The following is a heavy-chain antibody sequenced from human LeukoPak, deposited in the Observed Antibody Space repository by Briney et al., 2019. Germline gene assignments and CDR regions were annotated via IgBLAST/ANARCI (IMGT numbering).Heavy chain of an antibody. J-gene: IGHJ5*02. CDR2: IYYSGST. Sequence: SETLSLTCTVSGGSISSSSYYWGWIRQPPGKGLEWIGSIYYSGSTYYNPSLKSRVTISVDTSKNQFSLKLSSVIAADTAVYYCARRLGYCSSTSCYSNWFDPWGQGTLVTVSS. CDR1: GGSISSSSYY. CDR3: ARRLGYCSSTSCYSNWFDP. D-gene: IGHD2-2*01. V-gene: IGHV4-39*01.